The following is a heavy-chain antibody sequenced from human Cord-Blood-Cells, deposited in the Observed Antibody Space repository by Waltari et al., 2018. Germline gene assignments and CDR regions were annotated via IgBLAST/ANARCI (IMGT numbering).Heavy chain of an antibody. Sequence: QVQLVESGGGVVQPGRSLRLSCAASGFTFSSYGMHWVRQAPGKGLEWVAVISYDGSNKYYADSVKGRFTISRDNSKNTLYLQMNSLRAEDTAVYYCAKAGVYAPNPLMDYWGQGTLVTVSS. J-gene: IGHJ4*02. CDR2: ISYDGSNK. CDR1: GFTFSSYG. V-gene: IGHV3-30*18. D-gene: IGHD2-8*01. CDR3: AKAGVYAPNPLMDY.